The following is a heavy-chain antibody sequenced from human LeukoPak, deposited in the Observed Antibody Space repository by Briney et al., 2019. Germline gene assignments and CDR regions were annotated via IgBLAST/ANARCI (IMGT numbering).Heavy chain of an antibody. J-gene: IGHJ2*01. D-gene: IGHD1-7*01. CDR1: GGTFSSYA. CDR3: ARVAGTKAWDAPDL. V-gene: IGHV1-69*05. Sequence: SVKVSCKASGGTFSSYAISWVRQAPGQGLEWMGGIIPIFGTANYAQKFQGRVTITTDESTGTAYMELSSLRSEDTAVYYCARVAGTKAWDAPDLWGRGTLVTVSS. CDR2: IIPIFGTA.